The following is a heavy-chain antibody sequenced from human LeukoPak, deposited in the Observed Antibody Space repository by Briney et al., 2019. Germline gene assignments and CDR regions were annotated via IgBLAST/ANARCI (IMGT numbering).Heavy chain of an antibody. Sequence: GASVKVSCKASGYTFTSYGISWVRQAPGQGLEWMGWISAYNGNANYAQKFQGGVTMTRDTSISTAYMELSRLRSDDTAVYYCARDRGLFKFGGVIAAIYWGQGTLVTVSS. CDR3: ARDRGLFKFGGVIAAIY. J-gene: IGHJ4*02. D-gene: IGHD3-16*02. CDR1: GYTFTSYG. CDR2: ISAYNGNA. V-gene: IGHV1-18*01.